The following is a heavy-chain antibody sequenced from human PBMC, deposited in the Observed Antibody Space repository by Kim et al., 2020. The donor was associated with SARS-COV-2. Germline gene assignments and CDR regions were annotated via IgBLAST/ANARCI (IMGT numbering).Heavy chain of an antibody. J-gene: IGHJ1*01. Sequence: PPRKRRVTISVDTSKNQFSLKRSSVTAADTAVYYCARPGYSSSWYEYFQHWGQGTLVTVSS. CDR3: ARPGYSSSWYEYFQH. V-gene: IGHV4-39*01. D-gene: IGHD6-13*01.